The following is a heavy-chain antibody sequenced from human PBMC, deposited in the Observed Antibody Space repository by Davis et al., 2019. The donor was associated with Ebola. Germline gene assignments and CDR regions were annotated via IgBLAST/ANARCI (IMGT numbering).Heavy chain of an antibody. CDR3: TKGMAAATPTDYYYGMDV. CDR2: IKSKTDGGTT. CDR1: GFTFSNAW. V-gene: IGHV3-15*01. J-gene: IGHJ6*02. Sequence: GESLKISCAASGFTFSNAWMSWVRQAPGKGLEWVGRIKSKTDGGTTDYAAPVKGRFTISRDDSKNTLYLQMNSLKTEDTAVYYCTKGMAAATPTDYYYGMDVWGQGTTVTVSS. D-gene: IGHD2-15*01.